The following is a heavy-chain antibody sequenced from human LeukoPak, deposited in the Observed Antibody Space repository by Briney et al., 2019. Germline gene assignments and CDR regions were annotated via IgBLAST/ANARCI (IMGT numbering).Heavy chain of an antibody. CDR3: ATIREDSRGWYWHFDY. D-gene: IGHD6-19*01. Sequence: SETLSLTCTVSGGSISSYYWSWIRQPPGKGLEWIGYIYYSGSTNYNPSLKSRVTISVDTSKNQFSLKLSSVTAADTAVYYCATIREDSRGWYWHFDYWGQGTLVTVSS. V-gene: IGHV4-59*01. J-gene: IGHJ4*02. CDR2: IYYSGST. CDR1: GGSISSYY.